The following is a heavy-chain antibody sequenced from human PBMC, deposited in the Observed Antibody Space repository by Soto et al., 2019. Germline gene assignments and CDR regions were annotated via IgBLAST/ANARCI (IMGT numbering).Heavy chain of an antibody. V-gene: IGHV3-53*01. Sequence: GGSLRLSCTASGFTVSSNYMNWVRQAPGKGLQWVSVIYSGGSTYYADSVKGRFIISRDNSKNTLYLQMNSLRAEDTAVYYCASRRTTGYWNAFDMWGQGTMATVSS. CDR3: ASRRTTGYWNAFDM. CDR1: GFTVSSNY. CDR2: IYSGGST. J-gene: IGHJ3*02. D-gene: IGHD3-9*01.